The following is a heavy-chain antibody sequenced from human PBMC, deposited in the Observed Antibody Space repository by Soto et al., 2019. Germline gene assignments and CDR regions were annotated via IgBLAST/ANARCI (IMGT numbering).Heavy chain of an antibody. Sequence: SETLSLTCAVYGGSFSGYYWSWIRQPPGKGLEWIGEINRSGSTNYNPSLKSRATISVNKSKNQFSLKLSSVTAADTAVYYCAREVSLSIDYWGQGTLVTVSS. CDR3: AREVSLSIDY. CDR1: GGSFSGYY. D-gene: IGHD3-16*02. J-gene: IGHJ4*02. CDR2: INRSGST. V-gene: IGHV4-34*01.